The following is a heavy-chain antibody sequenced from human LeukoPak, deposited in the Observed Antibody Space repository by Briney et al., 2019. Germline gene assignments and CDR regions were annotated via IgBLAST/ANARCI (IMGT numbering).Heavy chain of an antibody. V-gene: IGHV3-43*02. D-gene: IGHD4-23*01. Sequence: PGGSLRLSCAASGFTFDDYAMHWVRQAPGKGLEWVSLISGDGGSTYYADSVKGRFTISKDNSKATLYLQMNSLRPEDTAVYYCAKDLHGGYSSDYWGQGTLVTVFS. CDR3: AKDLHGGYSSDY. J-gene: IGHJ4*02. CDR1: GFTFDDYA. CDR2: ISGDGGST.